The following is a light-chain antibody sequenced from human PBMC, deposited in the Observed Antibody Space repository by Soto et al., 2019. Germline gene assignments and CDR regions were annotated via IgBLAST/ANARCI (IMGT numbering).Light chain of an antibody. J-gene: IGLJ2*01. Sequence: QSVLTQPASVSGSPGQSITIPCTGTSSDVGGYNYVSWYQHHPGKAPKLMIYDVSSRPSGVSNRFSGSKSGNTASLTISGLQAEDEADYYCSSYTSSSPVVFGGGTKLTVL. V-gene: IGLV2-14*03. CDR3: SSYTSSSPVV. CDR2: DVS. CDR1: SSDVGGYNY.